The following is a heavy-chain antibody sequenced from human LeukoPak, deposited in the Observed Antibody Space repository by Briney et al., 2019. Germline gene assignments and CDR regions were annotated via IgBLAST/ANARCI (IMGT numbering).Heavy chain of an antibody. J-gene: IGHJ4*02. Sequence: ASVKVSCKASGYTFTSYGISWVRQAPGQGLEWMGWISAYNGNTNYAQKLQGRVTMTTDTSTSTAYMELSRLRSDDTAVYYCARSVVVPAAVDYWGQGTLVTVSS. D-gene: IGHD2-2*01. CDR3: ARSVVVPAAVDY. V-gene: IGHV1-18*01. CDR1: GYTFTSYG. CDR2: ISAYNGNT.